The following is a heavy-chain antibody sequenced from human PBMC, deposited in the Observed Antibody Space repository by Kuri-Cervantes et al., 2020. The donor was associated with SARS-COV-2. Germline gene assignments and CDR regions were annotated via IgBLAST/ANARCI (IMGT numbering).Heavy chain of an antibody. CDR2: IWYDGSNK. Sequence: GESLKISCAASGFTFSSYGMHWVRQAPGKGLEWVAVIWYDGSNKYYADSVKGRFTISRDNSKNTLYLQMNSLRAEDTAVYYCAKVKVVLGYFDYWGQGTLVTVSS. J-gene: IGHJ4*02. D-gene: IGHD7-27*01. CDR1: GFTFSSYG. V-gene: IGHV3-33*06. CDR3: AKVKVVLGYFDY.